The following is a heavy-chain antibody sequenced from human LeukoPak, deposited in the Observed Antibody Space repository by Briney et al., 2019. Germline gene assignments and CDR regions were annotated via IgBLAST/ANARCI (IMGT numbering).Heavy chain of an antibody. CDR1: GGSFSGYY. Sequence: PSEPLSLPCAVYGGSFSGYYWSWIRQPPGKGLAWIGEINHSGSTNYNPSLKSRVTISVDTSKNQFSLKLSSVTAADTAVYYCARGGYDILTGYYSFRMYYFDYWGQGTLVTVSS. V-gene: IGHV4-34*01. CDR2: INHSGST. D-gene: IGHD3-9*01. CDR3: ARGGYDILTGYYSFRMYYFDY. J-gene: IGHJ4*02.